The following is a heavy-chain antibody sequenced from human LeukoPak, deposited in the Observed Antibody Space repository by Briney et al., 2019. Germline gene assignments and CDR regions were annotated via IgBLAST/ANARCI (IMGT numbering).Heavy chain of an antibody. J-gene: IGHJ6*02. CDR2: INPSDGTT. CDR3: ARDFKGDTLRYFDWLLEDADYYGMDV. Sequence: ASVKVSCKASGYIFTNYYMHWVRQAPGQGLEWMGMINPSDGTTSYAQKFRGRVTTTRDTSTNTVYMELSSLRSEDTAVYYCARDFKGDTLRYFDWLLEDADYYGMDVWGQGTTVTVSS. D-gene: IGHD3-9*01. V-gene: IGHV1-46*01. CDR1: GYIFTNYY.